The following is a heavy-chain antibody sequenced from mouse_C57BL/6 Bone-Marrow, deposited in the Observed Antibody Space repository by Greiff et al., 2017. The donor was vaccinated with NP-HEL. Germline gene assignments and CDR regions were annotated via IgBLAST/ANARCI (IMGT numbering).Heavy chain of an antibody. CDR1: GYTFTSYW. Sequence: VQLQQSGAELAKPGASVKLSCKASGYTFTSYWMHWVKQRPGQGLEWIGYINPSSGYTKYNQKFKDKATSTADKSSSTAYMQLSSLTYEDSAVYYCAHLAWFAYWGQGTLVTVSA. J-gene: IGHJ3*01. CDR2: INPSSGYT. CDR3: AHLAWFAY. V-gene: IGHV1-7*01.